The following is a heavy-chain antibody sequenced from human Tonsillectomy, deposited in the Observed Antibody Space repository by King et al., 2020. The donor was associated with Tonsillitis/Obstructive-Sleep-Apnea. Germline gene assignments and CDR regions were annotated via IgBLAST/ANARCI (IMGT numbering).Heavy chain of an antibody. D-gene: IGHD2-15*01. CDR1: GYTFTNYA. V-gene: IGHV1-3*04. Sequence: QLVQSGAEVKKPGASVKLSCKASGYTFTNYAMHWVRQAPGQGLEWMAWMYTVNGNTKYSQNFQGRVAITSDTSANTVDMELSSLRSEDTAVYFCGRGCYGSGGGGYWGQGTLVTVSS. J-gene: IGHJ4*02. CDR2: MYTVNGNT. CDR3: GRGCYGSGGGGY.